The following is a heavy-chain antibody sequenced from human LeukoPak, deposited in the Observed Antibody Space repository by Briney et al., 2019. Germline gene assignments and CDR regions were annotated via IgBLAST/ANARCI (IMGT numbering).Heavy chain of an antibody. V-gene: IGHV3-48*02. CDR1: GFTFNNYN. CDR2: ISSSSSTI. CDR3: ARGPTYYDFWSGYPPYFDY. Sequence: GGSLRLSCAASGFTFNNYNMNWVRQAPGKGLEWVSYISSSSSTIYYADSVKGRFTISRDNAKNSLYLQMNSLRDEDTAVYYCARGPTYYDFWSGYPPYFDYWGQGTLVTVSS. D-gene: IGHD3-3*01. J-gene: IGHJ4*02.